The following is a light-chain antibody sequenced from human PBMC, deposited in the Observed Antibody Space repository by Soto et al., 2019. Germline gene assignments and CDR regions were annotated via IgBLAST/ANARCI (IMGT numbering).Light chain of an antibody. CDR2: GAS. CDR3: QQYGSSPQT. Sequence: EIVFTQSPGTLSLSQGERATLSCRASQSVSSRLAWYQQKPGQAPRLLIYGASSRATGIPDRFSGSGSGTDFTLTISRLEPEDFAVYYCQQYGSSPQTFGQGTKVDIK. V-gene: IGKV3-20*01. J-gene: IGKJ1*01. CDR1: QSVSSR.